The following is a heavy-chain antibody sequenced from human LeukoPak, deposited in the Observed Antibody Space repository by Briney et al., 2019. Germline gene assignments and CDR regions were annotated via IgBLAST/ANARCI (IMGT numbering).Heavy chain of an antibody. Sequence: GGSLRLSCAASGFTFSSYNMNWVRRAPGKWLEWVAYISSSSNTIYYADSVKGRFTISRDNAKNSLFLQMNSLRAEDTAVYYCARYYGSGRGYYGMDVWGQGTTVTVSS. J-gene: IGHJ6*02. CDR1: GFTFSSYN. CDR2: ISSSSNTI. CDR3: ARYYGSGRGYYGMDV. V-gene: IGHV3-48*04. D-gene: IGHD3-10*01.